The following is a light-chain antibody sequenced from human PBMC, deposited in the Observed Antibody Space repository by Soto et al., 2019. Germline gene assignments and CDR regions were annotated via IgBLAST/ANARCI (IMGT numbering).Light chain of an antibody. V-gene: IGKV3-15*01. CDR1: QRVSSN. Sequence: EIVMTQSPATLSVSLWQRATLSCSASQRVSSNLAWYQQKPGQAPRLLIYGSSTRATGMPARFSGSGSGTEFTLTISIQQSEDFATYYCQQYHTYSPQRTFGQGTKVEVK. J-gene: IGKJ1*01. CDR3: QQYHTYSPQRT. CDR2: GSS.